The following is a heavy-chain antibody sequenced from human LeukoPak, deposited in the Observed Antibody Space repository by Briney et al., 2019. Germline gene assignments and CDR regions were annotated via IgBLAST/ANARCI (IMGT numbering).Heavy chain of an antibody. D-gene: IGHD3-22*01. J-gene: IGHJ4*02. V-gene: IGHV3-7*01. Sequence: GGSLRLSCAASGFTFSSYWMSWVRQAPGKGLEWVANIKHDGSEKYYVDSVKGRFTISRDNAKNSLYLQMNSLRAEDTAVYYCARDDDYYDSSGYYYDYFDYWGQGTPVTVSS. CDR1: GFTFSSYW. CDR3: ARDDDYYDSSGYYYDYFDY. CDR2: IKHDGSEK.